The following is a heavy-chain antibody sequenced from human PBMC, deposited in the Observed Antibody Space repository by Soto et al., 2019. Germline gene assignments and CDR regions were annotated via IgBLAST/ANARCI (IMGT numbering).Heavy chain of an antibody. D-gene: IGHD7-27*01. Sequence: GGFLRLSCAASGFTFSSYGMHWVRQAPGKGLEWVAVIWYDGSNKYYADSVKGRFTISRDNSKNTLYLQMNSLRAEDTAVYYCARDLSGDGWPNDAFDIWGQGTRVTVSS. CDR2: IWYDGSNK. CDR1: GFTFSSYG. V-gene: IGHV3-33*01. CDR3: ARDLSGDGWPNDAFDI. J-gene: IGHJ3*02.